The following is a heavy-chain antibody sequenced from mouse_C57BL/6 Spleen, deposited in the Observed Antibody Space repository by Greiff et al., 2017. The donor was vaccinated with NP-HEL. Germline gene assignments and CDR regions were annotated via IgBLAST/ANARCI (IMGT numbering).Heavy chain of an antibody. V-gene: IGHV1-52*01. CDR2: IDPSDSET. D-gene: IGHD1-1*01. Sequence: QVQLKQPGAELVRPGSSVKLSCKASGYTFTSYWMHWVKQRPIQGLEWIGNIDPSDSETHYNQKFKDKATLTVDKSSSTAYMQLSSLTAEDSAVYYCARPYGSSYGYYAMDYWGQGTSVTVSS. CDR1: GYTFTSYW. CDR3: ARPYGSSYGYYAMDY. J-gene: IGHJ4*01.